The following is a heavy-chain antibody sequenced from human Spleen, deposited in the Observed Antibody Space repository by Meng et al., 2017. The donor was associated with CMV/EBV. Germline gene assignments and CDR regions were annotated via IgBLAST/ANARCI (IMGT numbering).Heavy chain of an antibody. CDR2: VNPNSGKT. J-gene: IGHJ5*01. V-gene: IGHV1-8*01. CDR1: GYTFNNYD. Sequence: KVACKASGYTFNNYDIYWVRQATGQGPEWMGWVNPNSGKTGYAQKFQGRLIMSRNSSIDTAYMELSSLRSDDTAVYYCARRRSWFDSWGQGTLVTVSS. CDR3: ARRRSWFDS.